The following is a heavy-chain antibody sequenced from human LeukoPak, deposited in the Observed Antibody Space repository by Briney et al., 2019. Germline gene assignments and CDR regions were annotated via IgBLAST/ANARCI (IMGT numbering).Heavy chain of an antibody. V-gene: IGHV3-30*02. CDR2: IRYDGSNK. D-gene: IGHD3-22*01. Sequence: GGSLRLSCAASGFTFSSYGMHWVRQAPGKGLEWVGFIRYDGSNKYYADSVKGRFTISRDNSKNTLYLQMNSLRAEDTAVYYCAKDRLYYYGSSPGIFDYWGQGTPVTVSS. CDR3: AKDRLYYYGSSPGIFDY. J-gene: IGHJ4*02. CDR1: GFTFSSYG.